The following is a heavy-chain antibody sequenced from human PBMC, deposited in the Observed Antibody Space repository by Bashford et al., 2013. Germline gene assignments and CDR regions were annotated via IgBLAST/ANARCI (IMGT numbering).Heavy chain of an antibody. CDR3: ARDRGTPNYYGSGSYYNLARWFDP. V-gene: IGHV4-4*02. CDR2: IYYSGST. CDR1: GGSISSSNW. D-gene: IGHD3-10*01. Sequence: SETLSLTCAVSGGSISSSNWWSWVRQPPGKGLEWIGYIYYSGSTYYNPSLKSRVTISVDTSKNQFSLKLSSVTAADTAVYYCARDRGTPNYYGSGSYYNLARWFDPWGQGTLVTVSS. J-gene: IGHJ5*02.